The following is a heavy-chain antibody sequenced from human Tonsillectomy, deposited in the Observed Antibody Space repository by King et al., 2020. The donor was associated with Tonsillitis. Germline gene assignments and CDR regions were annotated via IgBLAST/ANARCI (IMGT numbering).Heavy chain of an antibody. Sequence: QLVQSGAEVKKPGESLKISCKGSGYSFTSYWIGWVRHMPGKGLEWMGIIYLGDFVTRSSPSFQGQVTNSADKSISTAYLQWSSLKASDTAMYYCARREAAIRAFDIWGQGTMVTVSS. CDR3: ARREAAIRAFDI. V-gene: IGHV5-51*01. D-gene: IGHD6-13*01. J-gene: IGHJ3*02. CDR2: IYLGDFVT. CDR1: GYSFTSYW.